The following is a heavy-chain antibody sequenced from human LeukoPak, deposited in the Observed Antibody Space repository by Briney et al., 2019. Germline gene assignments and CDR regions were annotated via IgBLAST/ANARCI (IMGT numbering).Heavy chain of an antibody. V-gene: IGHV3-11*04. CDR2: ISSSGSTI. CDR1: GFTFSDYY. D-gene: IGHD5-12*01. Sequence: GGSLRLSCAASGFTFSDYYMSWIRQAPGKGLEWVSYISSSGSTIYYADSVKGRFTISRDNAKNSLYLQMNSLRAEDTAVYYCAKECRYSGYDLCWFDPWGQGTLVTVSS. CDR3: AKECRYSGYDLCWFDP. J-gene: IGHJ5*02.